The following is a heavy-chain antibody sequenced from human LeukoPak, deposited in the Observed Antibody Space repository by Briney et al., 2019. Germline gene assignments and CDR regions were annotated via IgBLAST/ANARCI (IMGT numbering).Heavy chain of an antibody. CDR1: GGSISSSSYY. D-gene: IGHD3-10*01. J-gene: IGHJ5*02. Sequence: SETLSLTCTVSGGSISSSSYYWGWIRQLPGKGLEWIGSIYYTGSTYYNPSLKSRVTISVDTSKNQFSLKLSSVTPADTAVYYCARGGYYGSGNDFRFDPWGQGTLVTVSS. V-gene: IGHV4-39*07. CDR2: IYYTGST. CDR3: ARGGYYGSGNDFRFDP.